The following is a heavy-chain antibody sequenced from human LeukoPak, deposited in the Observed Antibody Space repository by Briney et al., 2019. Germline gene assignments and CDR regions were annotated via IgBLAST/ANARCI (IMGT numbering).Heavy chain of an antibody. CDR1: GYTFTGYY. V-gene: IGHV1-2*02. CDR2: INPNSGGT. Sequence: ASVKVSCKASGYTFTGYYMHWVRQAPGQGLEWMGWINPNSGGTNYAQKFQGRVTMTRDTSISTAYMELSRLRSDDTAVYYCARDAIVVVPAATYNWFDPWGQGTLVTVYS. D-gene: IGHD2-2*01. J-gene: IGHJ5*02. CDR3: ARDAIVVVPAATYNWFDP.